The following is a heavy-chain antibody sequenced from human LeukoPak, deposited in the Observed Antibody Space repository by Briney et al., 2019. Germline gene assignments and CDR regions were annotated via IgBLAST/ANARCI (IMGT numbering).Heavy chain of an antibody. CDR3: ARDITASWPYYFDY. CDR2: IKQDGSEK. V-gene: IGHV3-7*01. Sequence: PGGSLRLSCATSGFNFSSYWMSLVRQAPGKGPEGVANIKQDGSEKYYVDSVKGRFTISRDNAKNSLYLQMNSLRAEDTAVYYCARDITASWPYYFDYWGQGTLVTVSS. J-gene: IGHJ4*02. CDR1: GFNFSSYW. D-gene: IGHD1-20*01.